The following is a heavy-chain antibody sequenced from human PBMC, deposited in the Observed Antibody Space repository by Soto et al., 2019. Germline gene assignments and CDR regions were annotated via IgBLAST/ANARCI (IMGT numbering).Heavy chain of an antibody. J-gene: IGHJ4*02. CDR3: ARGGCSGGSCYSNFDY. CDR2: INHSGST. Sequence: QVQLQQWGAGLLKPSETLSLTCAVYGGSFSGYYWSWIRQPPGKGLEWIGEINHSGSTNYNPSLNSRVTISVDTSKHQFSLKLSSVTAADTAVYYCARGGCSGGSCYSNFDYWGQGTLVTVSS. V-gene: IGHV4-34*01. D-gene: IGHD2-15*01. CDR1: GGSFSGYY.